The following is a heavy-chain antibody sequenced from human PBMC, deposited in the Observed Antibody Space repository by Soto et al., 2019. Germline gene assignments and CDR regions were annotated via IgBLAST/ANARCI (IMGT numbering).Heavy chain of an antibody. Sequence: VQLQESCPGLVKPSGTLSLTCAVSGVSIGSHDWWTWVRQPPGKGLEWIGESHQSGNTHYNSSLESRVTISLDKSKNHFSLQLSSVNVADTAVYYCATRDTGRVYWGQGTLVTVSS. CDR1: GVSIGSHDW. CDR2: SHQSGNT. D-gene: IGHD5-18*01. J-gene: IGHJ4*02. CDR3: ATRDTGRVY. V-gene: IGHV4-4*02.